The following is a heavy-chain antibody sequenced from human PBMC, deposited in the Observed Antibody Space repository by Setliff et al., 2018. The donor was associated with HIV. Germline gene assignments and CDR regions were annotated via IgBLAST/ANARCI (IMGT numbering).Heavy chain of an antibody. Sequence: VASVKVSCKASGYTFTSYDINWVRQATGQGLEWMGWMNPNSGNTGYAQKFQGRVTMTSDTSTSTVYMELRNLRSDDTAVYFCTRSSSDWIQVRFDPWGQGTLVTVSS. CDR1: GYTFTSYD. CDR2: MNPNSGNT. CDR3: TRSSSDWIQVRFDP. J-gene: IGHJ5*02. D-gene: IGHD6-19*01. V-gene: IGHV1-8*01.